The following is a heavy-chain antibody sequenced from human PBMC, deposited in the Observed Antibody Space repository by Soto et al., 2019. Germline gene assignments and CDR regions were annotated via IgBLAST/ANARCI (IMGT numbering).Heavy chain of an antibody. D-gene: IGHD5-18*01. V-gene: IGHV3-23*01. CDR1: GFTFRSYA. CDR3: ARYIRGPTVFYFDF. Sequence: GGSLRLSCAASGFTFRSYAMTWVRQAPGKGLEWVSVITYSGDNTFYADSVKGRFTISRDNSKDTVYLQMNSLRAEDTAVYYCARYIRGPTVFYFDFWGPGVLVTVSS. J-gene: IGHJ4*02. CDR2: ITYSGDNT.